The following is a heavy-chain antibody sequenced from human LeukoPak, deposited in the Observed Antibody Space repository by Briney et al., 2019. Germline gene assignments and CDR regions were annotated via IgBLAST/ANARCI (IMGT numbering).Heavy chain of an antibody. D-gene: IGHD2-15*01. Sequence: PSETLSLTCTVSGGSISSTYYWDWIRQPPGKGLERIGSIYYSGTTYYNPSLKSRVTISVDTSRNQFSLKLSSVTAADTAVYYCARPYCSGGSCYSERGAFDIWGQGTMVTVSS. J-gene: IGHJ3*02. CDR3: ARPYCSGGSCYSERGAFDI. CDR2: IYYSGTT. V-gene: IGHV4-39*07. CDR1: GGSISSTYY.